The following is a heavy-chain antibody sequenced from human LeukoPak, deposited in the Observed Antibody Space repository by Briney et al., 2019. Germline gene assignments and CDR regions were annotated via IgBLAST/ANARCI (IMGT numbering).Heavy chain of an antibody. CDR3: ARDNGRWLQGPYMDV. CDR1: GYSISSGYY. J-gene: IGHJ6*03. V-gene: IGHV4-38-2*02. Sequence: SETLSLTCSVSGYSISSGYYWAWIRQPPGKGLEWIGTIGHSGSADYSPSLKSRVTISVDTSKNQFSLKLSSVTAADTAVYYCARDNGRWLQGPYMDVWGKGTTVTVSS. D-gene: IGHD5-24*01. CDR2: IGHSGSA.